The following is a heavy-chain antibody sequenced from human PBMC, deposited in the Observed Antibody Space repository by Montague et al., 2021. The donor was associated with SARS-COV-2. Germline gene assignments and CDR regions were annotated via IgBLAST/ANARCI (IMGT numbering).Heavy chain of an antibody. V-gene: IGHV3-53*01. CDR1: GFSFSSDY. CDR2: IHDDGTT. CDR3: ARHDYGDH. J-gene: IGHJ4*02. Sequence: LRLSCAASGFSFSSDYMSWVRQAPGKGLEWVSVIHDDGTTHYADSVKGRFTISRDNSKNTLFLQMNSLRAEDTALYYCARHDYGDHWGQGALVTVSS.